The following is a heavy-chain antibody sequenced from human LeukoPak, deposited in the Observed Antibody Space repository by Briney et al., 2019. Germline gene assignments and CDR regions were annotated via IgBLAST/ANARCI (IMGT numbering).Heavy chain of an antibody. CDR2: ISYDGSNK. D-gene: IGHD3-10*01. CDR1: GFTFSSYG. Sequence: GGSLRLSCAASGFTFSSYGMHWVRQAPGKGLEWEAVISYDGSNKYYADSVKGRFTISRDNSKNTLYLQMNSLRAEDTAVYYCAKEKGWFGYTFDYWGQGTLLTVSS. V-gene: IGHV3-30*18. J-gene: IGHJ4*02. CDR3: AKEKGWFGYTFDY.